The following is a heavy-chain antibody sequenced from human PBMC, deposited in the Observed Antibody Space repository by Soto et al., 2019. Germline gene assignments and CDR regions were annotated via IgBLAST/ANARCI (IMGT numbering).Heavy chain of an antibody. J-gene: IGHJ4*02. CDR2: IGSIGAI. V-gene: IGHV3-48*02. D-gene: IGHD2-21*02. Sequence: EVQLVESGGGLVQPGGSLRLSCAASGFTFSTYSMNWFRQAPGKGLEWVSYIGSIGAIYYADSVKGRFTISRDNAKNSLYLQMNSLRDEDKDVYFCVRNADCVADMTHGYYWGQGTLVNVSS. CDR3: VRNADCVADMTHGYY. CDR1: GFTFSTYS.